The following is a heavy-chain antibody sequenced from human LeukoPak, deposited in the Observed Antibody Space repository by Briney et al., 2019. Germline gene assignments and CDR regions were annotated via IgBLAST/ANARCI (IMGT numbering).Heavy chain of an antibody. J-gene: IGHJ4*02. D-gene: IGHD5-12*01. CDR1: GGSISSGSYY. CDR3: ARSGYSGSDFNY. V-gene: IGHV4-61*02. Sequence: SETLSLTCTVSGGSISSGSYYWSWIRQPAGKGLEWIGRIYTSGSTNYNPSLKSRVTISVDTSKNQFSLNLSSVTAADTAVYYCARSGYSGSDFNYWGQGTLVTVSS. CDR2: IYTSGST.